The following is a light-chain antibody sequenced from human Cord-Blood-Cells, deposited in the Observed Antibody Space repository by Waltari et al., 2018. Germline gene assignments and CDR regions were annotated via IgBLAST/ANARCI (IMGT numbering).Light chain of an antibody. CDR2: AAS. J-gene: IGKJ1*01. V-gene: IGKV1-39*01. CDR3: QQSYSTPRT. Sequence: DIQMTQSPSSLSASVGHRVTLTCRASQSISSYLNWYQQKPGKAPKLLIYAASSLQSGVPSRFSGSGSGTDFTLTISSLQPEDFATYYCQQSYSTPRTFGQGTKVEIK. CDR1: QSISSY.